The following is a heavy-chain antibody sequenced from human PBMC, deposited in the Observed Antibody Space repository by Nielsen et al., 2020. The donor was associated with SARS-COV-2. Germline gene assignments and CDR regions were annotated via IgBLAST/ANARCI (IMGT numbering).Heavy chain of an antibody. CDR2: IYYSGST. Sequence: SETLSLTCTVSGGSISSSSYYWGWIRQPPGKGLEWIGSIYYSGSTYYNPSLKSRVTISVDTSKNQFSLKLSSVTAADTAVYYCARVRRYFDWSAKLPATEFDYWGQGTLVTVSS. J-gene: IGHJ4*02. D-gene: IGHD3-9*01. V-gene: IGHV4-39*07. CDR3: ARVRRYFDWSAKLPATEFDY. CDR1: GGSISSSSYY.